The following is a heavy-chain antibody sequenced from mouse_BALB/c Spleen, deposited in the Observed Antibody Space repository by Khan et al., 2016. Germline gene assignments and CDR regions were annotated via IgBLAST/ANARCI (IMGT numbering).Heavy chain of an antibody. J-gene: IGHJ1*01. CDR3: AKEGGNWYFDV. CDR2: IWRGGYT. CDR1: GFSLTSYG. V-gene: IGHV2-5-1*01. Sequence: VQLQESGPSLVQPSQSLSISCTVSGFSLTSYGVHWIRQSPGKGLEWLGVIWRGGYTDYNTPFMSRLSITRDNSKSQVFFKMNNLQADDTAIYFCAKEGGNWYFDVWGAGTTVTVSS.